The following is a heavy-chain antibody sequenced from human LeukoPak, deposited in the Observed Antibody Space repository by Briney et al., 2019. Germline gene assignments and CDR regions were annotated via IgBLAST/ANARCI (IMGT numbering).Heavy chain of an antibody. Sequence: GGSLRLSCEVSGFPFTLYNMNWVRQAPGKGLEWVSGISGSADTTYSADSVKGRFTISRDNSKNTLFLQMNSLRADDTAVYYCAKDTPRPPSYWGQGTLVTVSS. J-gene: IGHJ4*02. CDR3: AKDTPRPPSY. V-gene: IGHV3-23*01. D-gene: IGHD2-15*01. CDR2: ISGSADTT. CDR1: GFPFTLYN.